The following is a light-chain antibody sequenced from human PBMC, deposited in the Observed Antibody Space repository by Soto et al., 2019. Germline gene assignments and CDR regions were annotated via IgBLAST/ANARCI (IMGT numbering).Light chain of an antibody. J-gene: IGKJ2*01. Sequence: DIQLTQFPSTLSASVGDRVTITCRASQSISDWLAWYQQKPGKAPKLLIYKASILENEVPSRFSGSGSGTEFTLTISSLQPDDFATYCCQWYNSYSMSPFGLGTRLEIK. CDR1: QSISDW. CDR3: QWYNSYSMSP. CDR2: KAS. V-gene: IGKV1-5*03.